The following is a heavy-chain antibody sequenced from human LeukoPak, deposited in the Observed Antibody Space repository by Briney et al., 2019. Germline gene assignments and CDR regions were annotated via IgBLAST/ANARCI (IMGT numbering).Heavy chain of an antibody. CDR3: ARDSRDPELPIDY. V-gene: IGHV1-2*02. Sequence: ASVKVSCKASGYTFSDYYMHWVRQAPGQGLEWMGWINSDRGDTNYAQKFQGRVTMTRDTSISTAYIELNRLTSDDTAVYYCARDSRDPELPIDYWGLGTLVTVSS. D-gene: IGHD3-10*01. CDR1: GYTFSDYY. J-gene: IGHJ4*02. CDR2: INSDRGDT.